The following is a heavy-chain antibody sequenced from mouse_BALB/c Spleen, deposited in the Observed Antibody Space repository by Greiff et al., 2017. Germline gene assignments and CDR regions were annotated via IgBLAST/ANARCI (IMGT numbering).Heavy chain of an antibody. CDR1: GFSLTSYG. J-gene: IGHJ4*01. CDR2: IWAGGST. D-gene: IGHD1-3*01. V-gene: IGHV2-9*02. Sequence: VMLVESGPGLVAPSQSLSITCTVSGFSLTSYGVHWVRQPPGKGLEWLGVIWAGGSTNYNSALKYRLSISKDNSKSQVFLKMNSLQTDDTTMYYCARDSYVNNDGAMDYWGQGTSVTVSS. CDR3: ARDSYVNNDGAMDY.